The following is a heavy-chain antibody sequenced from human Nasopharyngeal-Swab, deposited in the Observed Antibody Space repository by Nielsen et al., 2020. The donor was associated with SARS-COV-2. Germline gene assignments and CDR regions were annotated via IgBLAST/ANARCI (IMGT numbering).Heavy chain of an antibody. J-gene: IGHJ3*02. CDR3: ATCGGSCYSDAFDI. CDR2: INHSGST. D-gene: IGHD2-15*01. CDR1: GGSFSGYY. V-gene: IGHV4-34*01. Sequence: SETLSLTCAVYGGSFSGYYWSWIRQPPGKGLEWIGEINHSGSTNYNPSLKSRVTISVDTSKNQFSLKLGSVTAADTAVYYCATCGGSCYSDAFDIWGQGTMVTVSS.